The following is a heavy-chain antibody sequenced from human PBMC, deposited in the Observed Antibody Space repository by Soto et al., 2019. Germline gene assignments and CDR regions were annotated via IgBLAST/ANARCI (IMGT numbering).Heavy chain of an antibody. CDR1: GFTFSSYS. J-gene: IGHJ6*03. CDR3: ARYYYGSGSYYINHYYYYMDV. D-gene: IGHD3-10*01. V-gene: IGHV3-48*01. CDR2: ISSSSSTI. Sequence: PGGSLRLSCAASGFTFSSYSMNWVRQAPGKGLEWVSYISSSSSTIYYADSVKGRFTISRDNAKNSLYLQMNSLRAEDTAVYYCARYYYGSGSYYINHYYYYMDVWGKGTTVTVSS.